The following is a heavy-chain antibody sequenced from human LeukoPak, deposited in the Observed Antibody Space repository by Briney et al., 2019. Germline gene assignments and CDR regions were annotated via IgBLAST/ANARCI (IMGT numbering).Heavy chain of an antibody. CDR2: INPSGCST. CDR3: ASTKDFWSGYSIAFDI. Sequence: GASVKVSCKASGYTFTSYYMHWVRQAPGQGLEWMGIINPSGCSTSYAPKFQGRVTMTRDTSTSTVYMELSSLRSEDTAVYYCASTKDFWSGYSIAFDIWGQGTMVTVSS. CDR1: GYTFTSYY. J-gene: IGHJ3*02. V-gene: IGHV1-46*01. D-gene: IGHD3-3*01.